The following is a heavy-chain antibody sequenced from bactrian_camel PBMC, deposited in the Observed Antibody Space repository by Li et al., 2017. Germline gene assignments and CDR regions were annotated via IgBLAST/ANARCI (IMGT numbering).Heavy chain of an antibody. Sequence: HVQLVESGGGAAQTGGSLRLTCTAVGLTFEGGNQGWYRETPGNEFELVSSIAPDGSRWYADSVQGRFTISRNVLPERLSLQMTRLKAEDTAMYYCVDDCYGSRYYLARRTNVWGQGTQVTVS. CDR3: VDDCYGSRYYLARRTNV. V-gene: IGHV3S55*01. CDR1: GLTFEGGN. CDR2: IAPDGSR. D-gene: IGHD6*01. J-gene: IGHJ4*01.